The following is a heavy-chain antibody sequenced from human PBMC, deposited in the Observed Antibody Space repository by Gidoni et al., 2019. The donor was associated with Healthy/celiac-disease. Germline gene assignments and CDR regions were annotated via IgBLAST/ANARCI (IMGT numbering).Heavy chain of an antibody. D-gene: IGHD5-12*01. CDR3: AKDRGSGHGYYFDY. CDR2: ISYDGSNK. Sequence: QVQLVASGGGVVQPGRSLRLSCAASGFTFSSYGMHWVRQAPGKGLEWVAVISYDGSNKYYADSVKGRFTISRDNSKNTLYLQMNSLRAEDTAVYDCAKDRGSGHGYYFDYWGQGTLVTVSS. J-gene: IGHJ4*02. V-gene: IGHV3-30*18. CDR1: GFTFSSYG.